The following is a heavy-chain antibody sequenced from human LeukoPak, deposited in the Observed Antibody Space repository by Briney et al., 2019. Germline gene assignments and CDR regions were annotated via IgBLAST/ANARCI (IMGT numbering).Heavy chain of an antibody. CDR3: AQAWRWLQLNY. CDR1: GFTFSSYG. Sequence: GGSLRLSCAASGFTFSSYGMHWVRQAPGKGLEWVAVISYDGSNKYYADSVKGRFTISRDNSMNTLYLQMNSLRDEDTAVYYCAQAWRWLQLNYWGQGTLVTVSS. CDR2: ISYDGSNK. D-gene: IGHD5-24*01. V-gene: IGHV3-30*18. J-gene: IGHJ4*02.